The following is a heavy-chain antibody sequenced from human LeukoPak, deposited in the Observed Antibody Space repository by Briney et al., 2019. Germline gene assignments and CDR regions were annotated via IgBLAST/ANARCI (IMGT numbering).Heavy chain of an antibody. V-gene: IGHV3-21*01. D-gene: IGHD3-10*01. CDR2: ISSSRSYI. CDR1: GFTFSSYS. CDR3: ARDLVSGTMGY. J-gene: IGHJ4*02. Sequence: GGSLRLSCAASGFTFSSYSMNWVRQAPGKGLEWGSSISSSRSYIYYADSVKGRFTISRDNAKNALYLQMNSLRAEGTAVYYCARDLVSGTMGYWGQGTLVTVSS.